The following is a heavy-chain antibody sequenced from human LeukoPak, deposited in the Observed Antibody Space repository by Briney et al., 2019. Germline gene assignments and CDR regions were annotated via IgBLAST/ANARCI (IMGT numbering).Heavy chain of an antibody. Sequence: SVKVSCKASGGTFSSYAISWVRQAPRHGLEWMGRIIPILGIANYAQKFQGRVTITADKSTSTAYMELSSLRSEDTAVYYCAREEATTVTTFDYWGQGTLVTVSS. J-gene: IGHJ4*02. CDR1: GGTFSSYA. CDR2: IIPILGIA. D-gene: IGHD4-17*01. V-gene: IGHV1-69*04. CDR3: AREEATTVTTFDY.